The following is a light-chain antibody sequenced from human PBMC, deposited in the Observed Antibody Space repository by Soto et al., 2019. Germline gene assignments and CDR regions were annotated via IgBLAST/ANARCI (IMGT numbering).Light chain of an antibody. Sequence: EIVLTQSPGTLSLSPGERATLFCRASQSISNSLAWYQQKPGQAPSLLIYGAFTRATGVPARFSGTGSGTDFTLTISRLEPEDFAVYYCQQYGSSPWTFGQGTKVDIK. CDR2: GAF. CDR1: QSISNS. V-gene: IGKV3-20*01. J-gene: IGKJ1*01. CDR3: QQYGSSPWT.